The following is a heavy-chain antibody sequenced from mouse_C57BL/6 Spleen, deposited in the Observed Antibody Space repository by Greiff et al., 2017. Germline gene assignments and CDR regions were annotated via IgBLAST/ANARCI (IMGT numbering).Heavy chain of an antibody. Sequence: DVQLVESGGGLVKPGGSLKLSCAASGFTFSDYGMHWVRQAPEKGLEWVAYISSGSSTIYYADTVKGRFTISRDNAKNTLFLQRTSLRSEDTAMYYCASELGRAWFAYWGQGTLVTVSA. D-gene: IGHD4-1*01. CDR3: ASELGRAWFAY. CDR1: GFTFSDYG. CDR2: ISSGSSTI. V-gene: IGHV5-17*01. J-gene: IGHJ3*01.